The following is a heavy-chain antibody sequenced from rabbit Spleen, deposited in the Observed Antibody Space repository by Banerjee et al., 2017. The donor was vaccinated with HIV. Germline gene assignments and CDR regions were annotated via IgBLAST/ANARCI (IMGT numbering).Heavy chain of an antibody. V-gene: IGHV1S7*01. CDR3: ARDLVAVIGWNFSL. CDR2: IYPITETT. D-gene: IGHD1-1*01. Sequence: QLEESGGDLVKPEGSLTLSCKAFGFTISGYWMNWVRQAPGKGLEWIGIIYPITETTYFPNWVNGRFTISTDNAQNTVDLQMSGLTAADTATYFCARDLVAVIGWNFSLWGQGTLVTVS. CDR1: GFTISGYW. J-gene: IGHJ4*01.